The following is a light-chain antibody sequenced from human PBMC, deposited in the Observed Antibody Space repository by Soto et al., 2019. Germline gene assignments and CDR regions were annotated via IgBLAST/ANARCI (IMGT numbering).Light chain of an antibody. V-gene: IGKV4-1*01. CDR3: QQYYSTHRT. Sequence: DIVMTQSPDSLAVSLGERATINCKSSQSVLYSSNNKNYLAWYQQKPGQPPKLLIYWASTRESGVPDRFSGSGYGTDFALTISSLQAEDVAVYYCQQYYSTHRTFGQGTKLEIK. CDR1: QSVLYSSNNKNY. J-gene: IGKJ2*01. CDR2: WAS.